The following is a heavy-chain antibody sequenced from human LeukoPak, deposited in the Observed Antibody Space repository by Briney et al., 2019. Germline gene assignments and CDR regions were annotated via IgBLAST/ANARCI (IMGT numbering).Heavy chain of an antibody. CDR1: GYTFSGYY. Sequence: ASVKVSCKASGYTFSGYYLQWVRQAPGQGLEWMGWINPNSGDTNYAQKFQGRVTMTRDTSISTAYMEVNRVTSDDTAVYYCERVYHYDSSGSGFEYWGQGTLVTVSS. CDR2: INPNSGDT. D-gene: IGHD3-22*01. CDR3: ERVYHYDSSGSGFEY. J-gene: IGHJ4*02. V-gene: IGHV1-2*02.